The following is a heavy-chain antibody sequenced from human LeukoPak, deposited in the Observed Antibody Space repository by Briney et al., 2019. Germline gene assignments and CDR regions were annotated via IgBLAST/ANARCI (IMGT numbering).Heavy chain of an antibody. J-gene: IGHJ4*02. Sequence: SETLSLTCAVYGGSFSGYYWCWIRQPPGKGLEWIGEINHSGSTNYNPSLKSRVTISVDTSKNQFSLKLSSVTAADTAVYYCARSRGNYGSGTLRNYFDYWGQGTLVTVSS. CDR3: ARSRGNYGSGTLRNYFDY. CDR1: GGSFSGYY. V-gene: IGHV4-34*01. D-gene: IGHD3-10*01. CDR2: INHSGST.